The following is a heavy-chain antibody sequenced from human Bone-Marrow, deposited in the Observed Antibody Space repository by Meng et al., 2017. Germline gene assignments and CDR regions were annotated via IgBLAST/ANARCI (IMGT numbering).Heavy chain of an antibody. J-gene: IGHJ4*02. V-gene: IGHV3-23*01. D-gene: IGHD4-11*01. CDR3: VDSNFDY. CDR1: GFAFSSFA. Sequence: DVQLLESGGDLVQPGGSLRLSCAAYGFAFSSFAMSWVRQAPGKRLEWVSTISGSDGRTYYADSVKGRFTISRDNAKNTLYLQMNSLRAEDTAIYYCVDSNFDYWGQGTLVTVSS. CDR2: ISGSDGRT.